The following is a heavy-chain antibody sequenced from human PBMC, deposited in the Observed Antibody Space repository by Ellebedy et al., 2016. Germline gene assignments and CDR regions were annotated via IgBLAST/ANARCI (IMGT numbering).Heavy chain of an antibody. D-gene: IGHD5-18*01. CDR1: GFTFSSYG. CDR2: VSADGGTT. Sequence: GESLKISXAASGFTFSSYGMHWVRQAPGKGLEWVAVVSADGGTTYYADSVKGRFTISRDNSKNTLYLQMNSLGAEDTAVYYCAREGAPSHLCFDCWGQGTLVTVSS. J-gene: IGHJ4*02. CDR3: AREGAPSHLCFDC. V-gene: IGHV3-30*03.